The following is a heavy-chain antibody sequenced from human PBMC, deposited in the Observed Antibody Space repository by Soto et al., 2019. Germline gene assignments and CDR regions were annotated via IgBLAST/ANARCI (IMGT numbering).Heavy chain of an antibody. J-gene: IGHJ4*02. CDR3: SSPWLGGYGSAVY. CDR2: IYHGGST. D-gene: IGHD5-12*01. V-gene: IGHV4-4*02. CDR1: GGSSRSHNW. Sequence: QVQLQQSGPGLVKPSETLSLTCVVSGGSSRSHNWWSFIRPPPGEGVEWIGDIYHGGSTSYNPSLMSRVTISLDQHNSQSSLRLRPVTAADTAVYYCSSPWLGGYGSAVYWGQGTLVTVSS.